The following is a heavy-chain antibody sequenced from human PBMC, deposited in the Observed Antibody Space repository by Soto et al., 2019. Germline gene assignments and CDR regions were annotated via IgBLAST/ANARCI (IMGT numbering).Heavy chain of an antibody. CDR1: GFTFSSYG. CDR2: IWYDGSNK. V-gene: IGHV3-33*01. CDR3: ARDAPRAAYYYYGMDV. J-gene: IGHJ6*02. Sequence: GGSLRLSCAASGFTFSSYGMHLVRQAPGKGLEWVAVIWYDGSNKYYADSVKGRFTISRDNSKNTLYLQMNSLRAEDTAVYYCARDAPRAAYYYYGMDVWGQGTTVTVSS.